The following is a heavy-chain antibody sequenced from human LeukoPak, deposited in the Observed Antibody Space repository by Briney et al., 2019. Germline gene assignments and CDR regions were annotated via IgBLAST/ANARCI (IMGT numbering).Heavy chain of an antibody. V-gene: IGHV1-24*01. D-gene: IGHD3-22*01. CDR3: ATDRRYYDSSGYRFDP. CDR2: FDPEDGET. Sequence: ASVKVSCKVSGYTLTELSMHWVRQAPGKGLVWMGGFDPEDGETIYAQKFQGRVTMTEDTSADTAYMELSSLRSEDTAVYYCATDRRYYDSSGYRFDPWGQGTLVTVSS. J-gene: IGHJ5*02. CDR1: GYTLTELS.